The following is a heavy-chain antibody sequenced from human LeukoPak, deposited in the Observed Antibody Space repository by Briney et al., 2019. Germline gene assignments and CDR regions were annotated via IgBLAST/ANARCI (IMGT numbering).Heavy chain of an antibody. CDR2: IYYRSKWYS. Sequence: SQTLSLTCAISGDSVSSNSAAWNWVRLSPSRGLEWLGRIYYRSKWYSHYSVSVKSRININPDTSRNQFSLQLNSVTPEDTAVYYCARGPGYFQHWGQGTLVTVSS. V-gene: IGHV6-1*01. J-gene: IGHJ1*01. CDR1: GDSVSSNSAA. D-gene: IGHD2-8*02. CDR3: ARGPGYFQH.